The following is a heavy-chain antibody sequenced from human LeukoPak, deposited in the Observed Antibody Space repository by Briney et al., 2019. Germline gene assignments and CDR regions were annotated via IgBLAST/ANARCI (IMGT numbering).Heavy chain of an antibody. V-gene: IGHV3-74*01. CDR3: ADGEPDRHFDY. D-gene: IGHD1-14*01. J-gene: IGHJ4*02. CDR2: INEDGSTT. Sequence: GGSLRLSCAASGFTFSSNWMHWVRQAPGKGLVWVSRINEDGSTTNYADSVKGRSTIFRDNAKNTLYLQMNSLRAEDTAVYYCADGEPDRHFDYWGQGTLVTVSS. CDR1: GFTFSSNW.